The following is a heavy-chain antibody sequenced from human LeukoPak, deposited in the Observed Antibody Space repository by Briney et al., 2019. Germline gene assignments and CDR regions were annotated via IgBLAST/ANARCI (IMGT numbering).Heavy chain of an antibody. V-gene: IGHV4-30-2*01. Sequence: SETLSLTCAVSGGSISNGGDPWSWIRQPPGKGLEWIGYIYHSGNTNYNPSLKSRVTISVDRSKNQFSLKLGSVTAADTAVYYCARNRGFSGYCSSISCYVFDYWGQGALVTVSA. CDR2: IYHSGNT. J-gene: IGHJ4*02. CDR3: ARNRGFSGYCSSISCYVFDY. D-gene: IGHD2-2*01. CDR1: GGSISNGGDP.